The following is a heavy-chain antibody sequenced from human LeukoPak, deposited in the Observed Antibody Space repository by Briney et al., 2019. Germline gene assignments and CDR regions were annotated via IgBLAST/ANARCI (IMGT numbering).Heavy chain of an antibody. CDR3: AKCEGYYYGSGSYGY. D-gene: IGHD3-10*01. CDR1: GFTFSSYA. Sequence: GGSLRLSCAASGFTFSSYAMSWVRQAPGKGLEWVSAISGSGGSTYYADSVKGRFTISRDNSKNTLYLQMNSLRAEDTAVYYCAKCEGYYYGSGSYGYWGQGTLVTVSS. V-gene: IGHV3-23*01. CDR2: ISGSGGST. J-gene: IGHJ4*02.